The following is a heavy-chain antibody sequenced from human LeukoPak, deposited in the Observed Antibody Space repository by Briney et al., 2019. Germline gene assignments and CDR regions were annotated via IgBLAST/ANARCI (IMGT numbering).Heavy chain of an antibody. Sequence: ASVKVSCKASGGTFSSYAISWVRQAPGQGLEWMGWFNPNSGGTNYAQKFQGRVTMTSDTSISTAYMELSSLRSEDTAVYYCARDLTRYSLDYWGQGTLVTVSS. CDR1: GGTFSSYA. D-gene: IGHD2-15*01. V-gene: IGHV1-2*02. CDR3: ARDLTRYSLDY. J-gene: IGHJ4*02. CDR2: FNPNSGGT.